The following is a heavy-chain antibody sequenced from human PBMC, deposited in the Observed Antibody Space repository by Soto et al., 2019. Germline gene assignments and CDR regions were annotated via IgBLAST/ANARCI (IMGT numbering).Heavy chain of an antibody. CDR1: GYSFTSYC. CDR3: ARHAYDFWSGHPNPRYYYGMDV. CDR2: IYPGDSNT. J-gene: IGHJ6*02. D-gene: IGHD3-3*01. V-gene: IGHV5-51*01. Sequence: GESLKISCKGSGYSFTSYCIGWVRQMPGKGLEWMGIIYPGDSNTRYSPSLQGQVTISVDKSISTPYLQWSSMKATDTAMYYCARHAYDFWSGHPNPRYYYGMDVWGQGTTVTVSS.